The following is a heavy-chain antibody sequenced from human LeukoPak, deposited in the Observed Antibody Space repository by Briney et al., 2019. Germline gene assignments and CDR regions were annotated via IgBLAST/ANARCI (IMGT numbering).Heavy chain of an antibody. CDR1: KFTFSTYG. J-gene: IGHJ4*02. CDR2: ISYDGSNK. CDR3: ARDVQEWLEGDYFDY. D-gene: IGHD6-19*01. V-gene: IGHV3-30*03. Sequence: GMSLRLSCAASKFTFSTYGMHWVRQAPGKGLEWVAVISYDGSNKYYADSVKGRFTISRDNSKNTLYLQMNSLRAEDTAVYYCARDVQEWLEGDYFDYWGQGTLVTVSS.